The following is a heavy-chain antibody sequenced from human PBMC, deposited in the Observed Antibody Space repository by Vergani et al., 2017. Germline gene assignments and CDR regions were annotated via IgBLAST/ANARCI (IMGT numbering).Heavy chain of an antibody. CDR1: GFTFSSYG. V-gene: IGHV3-30*18. D-gene: IGHD4-23*01. CDR2: ISYDGSNK. Sequence: QVQLVESGGGVVQPGRSLRLSCAASGFTFSSYGMHWVRRAPGKGLEWVAVISYDGSNKYYADSVKGRFTISRDNSKNTLYLQMNSLRAEDTAVYYCAKALATVVTEMDVWGKGTTVTVSS. J-gene: IGHJ6*04. CDR3: AKALATVVTEMDV.